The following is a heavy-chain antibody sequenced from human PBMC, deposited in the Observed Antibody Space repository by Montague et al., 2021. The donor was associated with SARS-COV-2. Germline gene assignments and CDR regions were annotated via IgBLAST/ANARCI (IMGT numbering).Heavy chain of an antibody. CDR1: GFTFSSYW. Sequence: SLRLSCAASGFTFSSYWMHWVRQAPGKGLEWVSRINSDGSSTSYADSVKGRFTISRDNAKNTLYLQMNSLRAEDTAVYYCATLGTSYYYDSSGYEWFDPWGQGTLVTVSS. CDR2: INSDGSST. V-gene: IGHV3-74*01. J-gene: IGHJ5*02. CDR3: ATLGTSYYYDSSGYEWFDP. D-gene: IGHD3-22*01.